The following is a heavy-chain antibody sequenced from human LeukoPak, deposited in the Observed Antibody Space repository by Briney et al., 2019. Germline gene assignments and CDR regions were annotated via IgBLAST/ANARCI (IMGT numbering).Heavy chain of an antibody. CDR1: GGTFSSYA. J-gene: IGHJ4*02. Sequence: EASVKVSCKASGGTFSSYAISWVRQAPGQGLEWMGRIIPILGIANYAQKFQGRVTITADNSTSTAYMELSSLRSEDTAVYYCARDRYETNTGYSTSDYWGQGTLVTVSS. CDR2: IIPILGIA. CDR3: ARDRYETNTGYSTSDY. D-gene: IGHD6-13*01. V-gene: IGHV1-69*04.